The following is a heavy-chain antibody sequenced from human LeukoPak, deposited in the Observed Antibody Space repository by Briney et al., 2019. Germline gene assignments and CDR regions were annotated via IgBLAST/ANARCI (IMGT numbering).Heavy chain of an antibody. Sequence: SETLSLTRTVSGGSISSGSYYWSWIRQPAGKGLEWIGRIYTSGSPNYNPSLKSRVTISVDTSKNQFSLKLSSVTAADTAVYYCARECIMITFGGVIAYNWFDPWGQGTLVTVSS. CDR3: ARECIMITFGGVIAYNWFDP. CDR2: IYTSGSP. V-gene: IGHV4-61*02. J-gene: IGHJ5*02. CDR1: GGSISSGSYY. D-gene: IGHD3-16*02.